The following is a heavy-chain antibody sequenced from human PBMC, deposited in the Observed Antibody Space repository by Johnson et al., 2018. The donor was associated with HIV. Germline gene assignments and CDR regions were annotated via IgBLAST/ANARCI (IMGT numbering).Heavy chain of an antibody. CDR1: GFTFSNYG. D-gene: IGHD3-22*01. J-gene: IGHJ3*02. V-gene: IGHV3-33*06. CDR2: IWYDGSNK. Sequence: QVQLVESGGGVVQPGRSLRLSCAASGFTFSNYGMYWVRQAPGKGLEWVAVIWYDGSNKYYANSVKGRFIISRDNSKNTLYLQMNSLRGEDTAVYYCSKDQGHYYGSSGYYYFGAFDIWGQGTMVTVSS. CDR3: SKDQGHYYGSSGYYYFGAFDI.